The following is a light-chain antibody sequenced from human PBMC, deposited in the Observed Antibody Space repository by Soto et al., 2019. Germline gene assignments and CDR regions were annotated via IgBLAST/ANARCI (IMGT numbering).Light chain of an antibody. CDR3: QQYDHSPLT. V-gene: IGKV3-15*01. J-gene: IGKJ1*01. Sequence: ITQAPLCRSVSQAQRVTLSFEASQSLSSNLAWYQQKPGQAPSLVIYGAFTRATGIPARFSGSGSGTEFTLTISRLESEDFAVYYCQQYDHSPLTFSQGTKVDNK. CDR2: GAF. CDR1: QSLSSN.